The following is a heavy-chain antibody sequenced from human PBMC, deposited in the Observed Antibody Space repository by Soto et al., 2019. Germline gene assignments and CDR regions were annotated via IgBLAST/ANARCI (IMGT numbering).Heavy chain of an antibody. Sequence: SETLTLTCTIAGSSISSYYWRWIRQPTGKGLEWIGYIYYSGSTNYNPSLKSRVTISVDTSKNQFSLKLSSVTAADTAVYYCARGGIPNTAMVRPYYYYYYMDVWGKGTTVT. CDR1: GSSISSYY. V-gene: IGHV4-59*01. D-gene: IGHD5-18*01. J-gene: IGHJ6*03. CDR3: ARGGIPNTAMVRPYYYYYYMDV. CDR2: IYYSGST.